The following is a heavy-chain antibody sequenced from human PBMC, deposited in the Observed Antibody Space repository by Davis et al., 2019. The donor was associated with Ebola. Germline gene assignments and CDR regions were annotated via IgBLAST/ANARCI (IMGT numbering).Heavy chain of an antibody. D-gene: IGHD6-13*01. V-gene: IGHV3-23*01. CDR1: GFIFNNYA. CDR3: AKARSSWTPFDY. J-gene: IGHJ4*02. Sequence: PGGSLRLSCAAPGFIFNNYAMTWVRQAPGRGLEWVSTTSSGGSTTYYADSVKGRFTISRDNSKNTLYLQMNSLRVDDTAVYYCAKARSSWTPFDYWGQGTLVTVSS. CDR2: TSSGGSTT.